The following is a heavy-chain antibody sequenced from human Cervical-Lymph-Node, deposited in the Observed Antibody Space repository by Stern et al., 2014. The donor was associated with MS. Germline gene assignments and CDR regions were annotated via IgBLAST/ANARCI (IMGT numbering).Heavy chain of an antibody. Sequence: VQLLESGGGVVQPGRSLRLSCAASGFTFSSYGMHWVRQAPGKGLEWVAVISYDGSNKYYADSVKGRFTISRDNSKNTLYLQMNSLRAEDTAVYYCAKDKDDYGDYWGQGTLVTVSS. D-gene: IGHD4-17*01. CDR3: AKDKDDYGDY. J-gene: IGHJ4*02. V-gene: IGHV3-30*18. CDR2: ISYDGSNK. CDR1: GFTFSSYG.